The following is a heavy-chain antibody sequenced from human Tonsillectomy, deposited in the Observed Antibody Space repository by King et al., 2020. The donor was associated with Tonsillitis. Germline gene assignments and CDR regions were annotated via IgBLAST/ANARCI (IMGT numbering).Heavy chain of an antibody. V-gene: IGHV3-21*01. Sequence: DVQLVESGGGLVKPGGSLRLSCAASGFTFSSYSMNWVRQAPGKGLEWVSSISVSSSYIYYADSVKGRFTISRDNAKNSLYLQMNSLRAEDTAVYYCARGEVSSGWYESDYFDYWGQGTVVTVSS. D-gene: IGHD6-19*01. CDR2: ISVSSSYI. CDR1: GFTFSSYS. J-gene: IGHJ4*02. CDR3: ARGEVSSGWYESDYFDY.